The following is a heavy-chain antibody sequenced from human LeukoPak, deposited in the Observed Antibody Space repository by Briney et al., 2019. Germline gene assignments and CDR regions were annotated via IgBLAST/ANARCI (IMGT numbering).Heavy chain of an antibody. V-gene: IGHV4-4*07. D-gene: IGHD4-17*01. CDR2: IYTSGST. CDR1: GGSISSYY. Sequence: TSETLSLTCTVSGGSISSYYWSWIRQPAGKGLEWFGRIYTSGSTNYNPSLKSRVTMSVDTSKNQFSLKLSSVTAADTAVYYCARDSSGGGDYRACLDYWGQGTLVTVSS. J-gene: IGHJ4*02. CDR3: ARDSSGGGDYRACLDY.